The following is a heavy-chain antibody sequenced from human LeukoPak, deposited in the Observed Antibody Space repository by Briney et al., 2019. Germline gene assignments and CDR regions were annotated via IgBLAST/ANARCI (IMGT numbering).Heavy chain of an antibody. Sequence: QAGGSLRLSCAASAFTFSSYWMHWVRQAPGKGLVWVSRINSDGSSTSYADSVKGRFTISRDNAKNTLYLQMNSLRAVDTAMYYCARGSDCSGGSCSSYWYFDLWGRGTLVTVSS. CDR3: ARGSDCSGGSCSSYWYFDL. CDR2: INSDGSST. D-gene: IGHD2-15*01. V-gene: IGHV3-74*01. J-gene: IGHJ2*01. CDR1: AFTFSSYW.